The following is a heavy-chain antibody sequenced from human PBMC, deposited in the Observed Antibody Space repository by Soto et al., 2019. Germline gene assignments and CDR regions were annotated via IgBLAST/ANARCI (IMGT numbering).Heavy chain of an antibody. CDR1: GGTFSSYA. V-gene: IGHV1-69*01. D-gene: IGHD6-19*01. J-gene: IGHJ4*02. Sequence: QVQLVQSGAEVKKPGSSVKVSCKASGGTFSSYAISWVRQAPGQGLEWMGGIIPIFGTANYAQKFQGRVTITADESTGTAYMEVSSLRSEDTAVYYCARVGVYSSGWYSDYWGQGTLVTVSS. CDR3: ARVGVYSSGWYSDY. CDR2: IIPIFGTA.